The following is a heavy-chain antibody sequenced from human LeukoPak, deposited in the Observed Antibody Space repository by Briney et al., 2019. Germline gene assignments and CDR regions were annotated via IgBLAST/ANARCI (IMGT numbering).Heavy chain of an antibody. Sequence: GESLKISCKGSGYRFTNYWIGWVRQMPGKGLEWMGIIYPGDSDTRYSPSFQGQVTISADKSISTAYLQWSSLKASDTAMYYCARQATPTVTTDYYYYMDVWGKGTTVTISS. J-gene: IGHJ6*03. V-gene: IGHV5-51*01. CDR3: ARQATPTVTTDYYYYMDV. CDR2: IYPGDSDT. D-gene: IGHD4-17*01. CDR1: GYRFTNYW.